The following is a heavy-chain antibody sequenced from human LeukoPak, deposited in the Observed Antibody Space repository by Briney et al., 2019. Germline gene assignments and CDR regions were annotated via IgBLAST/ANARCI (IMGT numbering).Heavy chain of an antibody. Sequence: GGSLRLSCVASGFTFSSYAMSWVRQAPGKGLEWVSGISGSGGSTYYADSVKGRFTISRDNSKNTLYLQMNSLRAEDTAVYYCAKAERSTVTAPLGYWGQGTLVTVSS. J-gene: IGHJ4*02. CDR3: AKAERSTVTAPLGY. CDR1: GFTFSSYA. D-gene: IGHD4-17*01. CDR2: ISGSGGST. V-gene: IGHV3-23*01.